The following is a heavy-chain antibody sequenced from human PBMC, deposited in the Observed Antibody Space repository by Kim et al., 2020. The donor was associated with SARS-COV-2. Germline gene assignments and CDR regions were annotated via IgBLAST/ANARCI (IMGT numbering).Heavy chain of an antibody. J-gene: IGHJ4*02. CDR3: ARGLLWFRELSFYFDY. D-gene: IGHD3-10*01. V-gene: IGHV4-59*09. Sequence: SPKSRVTISVDTSKNQFSLKLSSVTAADTAVYYCARGLLWFRELSFYFDYWGQGTLVTVSS.